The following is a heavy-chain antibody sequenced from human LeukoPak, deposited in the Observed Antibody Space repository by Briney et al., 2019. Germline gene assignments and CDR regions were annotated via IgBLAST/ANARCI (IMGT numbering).Heavy chain of an antibody. V-gene: IGHV4-59*08. D-gene: IGHD6-13*01. J-gene: IGHJ4*02. CDR1: GGSISSYY. CDR2: IYYSGST. Sequence: PSETLSLTCTVSGGSISSYYWSWIRQPPGKGLEWIGYIYYSGSTNYNPSLKSRVTISVDTSKNQFSLKLSSVTAADTAVYHCARQGRSGSSWYDYWGQGTLVTVSS. CDR3: ARQGRSGSSWYDY.